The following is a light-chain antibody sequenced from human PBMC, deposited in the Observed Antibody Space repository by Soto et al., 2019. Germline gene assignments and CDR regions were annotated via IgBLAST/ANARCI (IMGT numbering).Light chain of an antibody. Sequence: DIQMTQSPSTLSASVGDRVTITCRASQSIYDWLAWYQQKPGKAPKLLIYKASNLESGVPSRFSGSASGTEFTITISRLQPDDFATYYCHQYNTYWTFGQGTKVEIK. CDR2: KAS. V-gene: IGKV1-5*03. J-gene: IGKJ1*01. CDR1: QSIYDW. CDR3: HQYNTYWT.